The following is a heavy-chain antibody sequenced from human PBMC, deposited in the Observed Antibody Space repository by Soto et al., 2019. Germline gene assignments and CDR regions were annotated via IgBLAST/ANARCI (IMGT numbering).Heavy chain of an antibody. V-gene: IGHV4-31*03. CDR2: IYYSGST. J-gene: IGHJ6*03. D-gene: IGHD1-26*01. CDR1: GDSISSGGYY. CDR3: ARGIGGNDIYYYYYMDV. Sequence: PSETLSLTCTVSGDSISSGGYYWSWIRQRPGEGLEWIGYIYYSGSTYYNPSLKSRATISVDTSKNQFSLKLNSVTAADTAVYYCARGIGGNDIYYYYYMDVWGKGTTVTVSS.